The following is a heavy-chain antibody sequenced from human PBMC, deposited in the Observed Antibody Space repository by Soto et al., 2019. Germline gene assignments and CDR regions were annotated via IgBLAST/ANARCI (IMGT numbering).Heavy chain of an antibody. CDR2: INSDGSST. CDR1: GFTFSSYW. CDR3: ARDHPGPDPYYYYGMDV. Sequence: GGSLRLSCAASGFTFSSYWMHWVRQAPGKGLVWVSRINSDGSSTSYADSVKGRFTISRDNAKNTLYLQMNSLRAEDTAVYYCARDHPGPDPYYYYGMDVWGQGTTVTVSS. J-gene: IGHJ6*02. V-gene: IGHV3-74*01.